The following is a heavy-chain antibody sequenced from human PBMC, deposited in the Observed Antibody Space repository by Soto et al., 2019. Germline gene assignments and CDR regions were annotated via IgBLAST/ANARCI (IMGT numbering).Heavy chain of an antibody. Sequence: QPGGSLRLSCAASGFTFSSYGMHWVRQAPGKGLEWVAVIWYDGSNKYYADSVKGRFTISRDNSKNTLYLQMNSLRAEDTAVYYCARAVLDSGWSDYWGQGTLVTVSS. J-gene: IGHJ4*02. CDR3: ARAVLDSGWSDY. CDR2: IWYDGSNK. D-gene: IGHD6-19*01. CDR1: GFTFSSYG. V-gene: IGHV3-33*01.